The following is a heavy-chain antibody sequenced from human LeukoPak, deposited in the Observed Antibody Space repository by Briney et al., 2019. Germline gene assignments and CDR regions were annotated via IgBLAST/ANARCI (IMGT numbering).Heavy chain of an antibody. V-gene: IGHV4-4*07. Sequence: TSEALSLTCTVSGGSISSYYWSWIRQPAGKGLEWIGRIYTSGSTNYNPSLKSRVTMSVDTSKDQFSLKLSSVTAADTAVYYCARGALYCSGGSCYSGYFDYWGQGTLVTVSS. D-gene: IGHD2-15*01. J-gene: IGHJ4*02. CDR3: ARGALYCSGGSCYSGYFDY. CDR2: IYTSGST. CDR1: GGSISSYY.